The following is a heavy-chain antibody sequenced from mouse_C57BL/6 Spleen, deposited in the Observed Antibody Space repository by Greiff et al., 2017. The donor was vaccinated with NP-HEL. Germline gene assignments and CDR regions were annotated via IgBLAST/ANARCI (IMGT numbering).Heavy chain of an antibody. D-gene: IGHD1-1*01. CDR1: GYTFTSYG. CDR2: IYPRSGNT. Sequence: VQLQQSGAELARPGASVKLSCKASGYTFTSYGISWVKQRTGQGLEWIGEIYPRSGNTYYNEKFKGKATLTADKSSSTAYMELRSLTSEDSAVYFCARYAIGTVSLHFDYWGQGTTLTVSS. J-gene: IGHJ2*01. CDR3: ARYAIGTVSLHFDY. V-gene: IGHV1-81*01.